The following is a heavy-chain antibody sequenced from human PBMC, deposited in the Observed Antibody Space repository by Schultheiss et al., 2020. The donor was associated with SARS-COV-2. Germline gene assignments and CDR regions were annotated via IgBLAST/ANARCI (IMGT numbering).Heavy chain of an antibody. CDR3: AKDLFDSWFDP. J-gene: IGHJ5*02. D-gene: IGHD2-21*01. CDR1: GFTFSNYA. Sequence: GGSLRLSCAASGFTFSNYAMHWVRQAPGKGLEWVAVMSYDGSYKYYADSVKGRFSISRDNSKNTLYLQMNSLRAEDTAVYYCAKDLFDSWFDPWGQGTLVTVSS. V-gene: IGHV3-30*07. CDR2: MSYDGSYK.